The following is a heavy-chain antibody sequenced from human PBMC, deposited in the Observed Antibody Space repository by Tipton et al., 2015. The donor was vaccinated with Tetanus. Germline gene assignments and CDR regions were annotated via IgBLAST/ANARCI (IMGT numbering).Heavy chain of an antibody. D-gene: IGHD6-19*01. V-gene: IGHV2-5*01. J-gene: IGHJ5*02. CDR1: GFSLSTSGVC. Sequence: LVKPTQTLTLTCTFSGFSLSTSGVCVGWIRQPPGKALEWLARIYWNDDKRYSPSLKSRLTITKDTSNNQVVLTMTNMDPVDTATYYCAHVKRPHSSGTNWFGPWGQGTLVTVSS. CDR2: IYWNDDK. CDR3: AHVKRPHSSGTNWFGP.